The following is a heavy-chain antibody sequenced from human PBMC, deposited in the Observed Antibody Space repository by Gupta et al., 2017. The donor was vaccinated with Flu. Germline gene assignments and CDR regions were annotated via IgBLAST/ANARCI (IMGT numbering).Heavy chain of an antibody. Sequence: QVQLVQSGAEVKKPGPSVKVSCKASAGPLSSYAISWVRQDPGNGLEWMGGIIPIFGTANYAQKFQGRVTITADKSTSTAYMELSSLRSEDTAVYYCARSTVVVPAAIKQSQRLRFWFDPWGQGTLVTVAS. V-gene: IGHV1-69*06. CDR3: ARSTVVVPAAIKQSQRLRFWFDP. J-gene: IGHJ5*02. D-gene: IGHD2-2*02. CDR1: AGPLSSYA. CDR2: IIPIFGTA.